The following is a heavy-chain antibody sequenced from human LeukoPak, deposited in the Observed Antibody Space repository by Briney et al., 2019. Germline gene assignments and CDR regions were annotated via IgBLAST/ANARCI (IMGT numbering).Heavy chain of an antibody. CDR3: ARAGGIFGVVNWSYYYYYGMDV. CDR1: GFTFSSYW. D-gene: IGHD3-3*01. Sequence: GGSLSLSCAASGFTFSSYWMHCVRHAPGKGLVWVSRINSDGSSTSYADSVKGRFTISRDNAKNTLYLQMNSLRAEDTAAYYCARAGGIFGVVNWSYYYYYGMDVWGQGTTVTVSS. V-gene: IGHV3-74*01. CDR2: INSDGSST. J-gene: IGHJ6*02.